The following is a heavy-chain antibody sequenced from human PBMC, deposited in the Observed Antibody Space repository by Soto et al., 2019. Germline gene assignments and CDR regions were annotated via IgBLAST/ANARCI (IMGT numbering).Heavy chain of an antibody. CDR3: ARAFLGSDWYYYFDS. CDR2: VHYSGNP. Sequence: QVQLHESDPGLVKPSETLSLTCTVSSGSISGYYWGWIRQPPGEGLEWIGYVHYSGNPNYSPSFKSRVTMSVDTSKNRFSLKLHSVTAADTAVYYLARAFLGSDWYYYFDSWGPGALVTVSS. CDR1: SGSISGYY. V-gene: IGHV4-59*12. D-gene: IGHD6-19*01. J-gene: IGHJ4*02.